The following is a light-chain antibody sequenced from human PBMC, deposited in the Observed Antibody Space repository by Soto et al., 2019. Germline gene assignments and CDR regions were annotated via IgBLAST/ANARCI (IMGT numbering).Light chain of an antibody. CDR2: AAS. CDR1: QGISSF. V-gene: IGKV1-9*01. Sequence: NLSPSALCAYLGYSITITCRASQGISSFLAWYQQKPGKAPKLLIYAASTLQSGVPSRFSGSGSGTDFTLTISSLQPEDFATYFCQQLNSYPITFGQGTRLENK. J-gene: IGKJ5*01. CDR3: QQLNSYPIT.